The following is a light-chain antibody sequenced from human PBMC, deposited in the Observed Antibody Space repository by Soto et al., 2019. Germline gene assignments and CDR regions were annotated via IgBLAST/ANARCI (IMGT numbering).Light chain of an antibody. CDR2: DNN. CDR3: GTWDSSLSAGGV. V-gene: IGLV1-51*01. Sequence: QSVLTQPPSVSAAPGQKVTISCSGSSSNIGNNYVSWYQQLPGTAPKLLIYDNNKRPSGIPDRFSGSKSGTSATLGITGLQTGDEADYYSGTWDSSLSAGGVFGGGTKLTVL. CDR1: SSNIGNNY. J-gene: IGLJ3*02.